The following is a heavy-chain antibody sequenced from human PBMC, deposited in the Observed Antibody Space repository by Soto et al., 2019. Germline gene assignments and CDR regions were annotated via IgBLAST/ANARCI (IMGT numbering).Heavy chain of an antibody. CDR2: IHPGDSDT. CDR1: GFSFSKYT. CDR3: TLFYGDSYYYYNGMDV. V-gene: IGHV5-51*01. Sequence: GESLKISCEGSGFSFSKYTVGWVRQIPGKGLEWMGIIHPGDSDTRYSPSFQGQVTISADKSISTAYLQWSSLKASDTAMYYCTLFYGDSYYYYNGMDVWGQGTTVTGSS. D-gene: IGHD4-17*01. J-gene: IGHJ6*02.